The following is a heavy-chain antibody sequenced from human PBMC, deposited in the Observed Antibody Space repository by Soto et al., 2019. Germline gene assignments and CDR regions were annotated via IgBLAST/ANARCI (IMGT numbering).Heavy chain of an antibody. V-gene: IGHV1-2*04. CDR3: ARAAAAGTVGYFDY. J-gene: IGHJ4*02. D-gene: IGHD6-13*01. CDR2: INPNSGGT. Sequence: ASVKVSYKASGYTFTGYYMHWVRHAPGQGLEWMGLINPNSGGTNYAQKFQGWVTMTRDTSISTAYMELSRLRSDDTAVYYCARAAAAGTVGYFDYWGQGTLVTVSS. CDR1: GYTFTGYY.